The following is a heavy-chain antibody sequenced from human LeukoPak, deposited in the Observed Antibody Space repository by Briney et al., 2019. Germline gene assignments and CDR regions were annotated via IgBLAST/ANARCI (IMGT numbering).Heavy chain of an antibody. V-gene: IGHV4-59*12. CDR3: ARGCSSGIDY. CDR1: GGSISSYY. CDR2: IYYSGTT. D-gene: IGHD2-2*01. Sequence: PSETLSLTCTVSGGSISSYYWSWIRQPPGKGLEWIGDIYYSGTTNYNPSLKSPVTISIDTSKNQFSLKLSSVTAADTAVYYCARGCSSGIDYWGQGTLVTVSS. J-gene: IGHJ4*02.